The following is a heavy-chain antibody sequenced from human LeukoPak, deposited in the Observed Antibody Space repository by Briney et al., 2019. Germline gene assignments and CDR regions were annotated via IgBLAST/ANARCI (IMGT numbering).Heavy chain of an antibody. CDR1: GGSISSYY. D-gene: IGHD5-12*01. V-gene: IGHV4-59*01. CDR3: ARATREMATISYFDY. J-gene: IGHJ4*02. Sequence: SETLSLTCTVSGGSISSYYWSWIRQPPGKGLEWIGYIYYSGSTNYNPSLKSRFTISVDTSKNQFSLKLTSVTAADTAVYYCARATREMATISYFDYWGQGTLVTVSS. CDR2: IYYSGST.